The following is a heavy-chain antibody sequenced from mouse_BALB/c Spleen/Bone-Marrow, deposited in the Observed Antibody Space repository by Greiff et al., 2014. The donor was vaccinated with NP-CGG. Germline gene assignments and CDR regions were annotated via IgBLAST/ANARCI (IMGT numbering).Heavy chain of an antibody. CDR1: GFTFTDYY. Sequence: ESGGGLVQPGGSLRLSCATSGFTFTDYYMSWVRQPPGKALEWLGFIRNKANGYTTEYSASVKGRFTISRDNSQSILYLQMNTLRAEDSATYYCARDKNYGSYWYFDVWGAGTTVTVSS. CDR2: IRNKANGYTT. J-gene: IGHJ1*01. CDR3: ARDKNYGSYWYFDV. V-gene: IGHV7-3*02. D-gene: IGHD2-1*01.